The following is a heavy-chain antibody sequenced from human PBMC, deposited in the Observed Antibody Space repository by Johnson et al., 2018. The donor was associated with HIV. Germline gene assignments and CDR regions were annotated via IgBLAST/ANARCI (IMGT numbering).Heavy chain of an antibody. V-gene: IGHV3-20*04. D-gene: IGHD3-10*01. Sequence: VQLVESGGGVVQPGRSLRLSCAASGFTVSITHMSWVRQAPGKGLEWVSGINWYGGSVGYADSVKGRFTLSRDNAKNSLYLQMNSLRAEDTALYYCAMCYYGSGADAFDIWGQGTMLTVSS. CDR1: GFTVSITH. CDR2: INWYGGSV. CDR3: AMCYYGSGADAFDI. J-gene: IGHJ3*02.